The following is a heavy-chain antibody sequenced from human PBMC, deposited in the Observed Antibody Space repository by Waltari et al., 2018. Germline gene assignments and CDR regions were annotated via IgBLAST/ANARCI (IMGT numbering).Heavy chain of an antibody. CDR2: ISGRGGST. Sequence: EVQLVESGGGLVQPGGSLRLSCAASGFTFSSYAMSWVRQAPGKGLGWVSAISGRGGSTYYADSVKGRFTISRDNSKNTLYLQMNSLRAEDTAVYYCAKNLRGDSSFFDYWGQGTLVTVSS. V-gene: IGHV3-23*04. CDR1: GFTFSSYA. J-gene: IGHJ4*02. CDR3: AKNLRGDSSFFDY. D-gene: IGHD6-6*01.